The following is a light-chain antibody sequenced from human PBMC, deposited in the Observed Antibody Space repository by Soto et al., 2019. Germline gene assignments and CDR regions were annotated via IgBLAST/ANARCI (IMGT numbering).Light chain of an antibody. CDR1: QSVSSSY. V-gene: IGKV3-20*01. CDR2: GAS. J-gene: IGKJ4*01. CDR3: QQYDSSPLT. Sequence: EIVLTQSPGTLSLSPGERVTLSCRASQSVSSSYLAWYQQNPGQAPRLLIYGASSRATGIPDWFSGSGSGTDFTLTISRLEPEDFAVYYCQQYDSSPLTFGGGTKVEIK.